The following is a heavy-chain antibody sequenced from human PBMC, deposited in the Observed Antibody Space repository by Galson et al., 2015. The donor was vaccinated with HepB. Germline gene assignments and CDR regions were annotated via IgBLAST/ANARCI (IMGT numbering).Heavy chain of an antibody. Sequence: SLRLSCAASGFTFSSYGMHWVRQAPGKGLEWVAVISYDGSNKYYADSVKGRFTISRDNSKNTLYLQMNSLRAEDTAVYYCATAPSRSYYYYYGMDVWGQGTTVTVSS. CDR1: GFTFSSYG. CDR3: ATAPSRSYYYYYGMDV. J-gene: IGHJ6*02. CDR2: ISYDGSNK. V-gene: IGHV3-30*03.